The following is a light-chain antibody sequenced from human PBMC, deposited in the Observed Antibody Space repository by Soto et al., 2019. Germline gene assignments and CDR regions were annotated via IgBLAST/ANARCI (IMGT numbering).Light chain of an antibody. Sequence: EIVMTQSPATLSVSPGERATLSCRASQSVSSNLAWYQQKPGQAPRLLIYGASTRATGIPARFSGSGSGTEFTLTNRRLQSEEFSVYYCQQYNNWPPLTFGGGTKVEIK. J-gene: IGKJ4*01. V-gene: IGKV3-15*01. CDR1: QSVSSN. CDR3: QQYNNWPPLT. CDR2: GAS.